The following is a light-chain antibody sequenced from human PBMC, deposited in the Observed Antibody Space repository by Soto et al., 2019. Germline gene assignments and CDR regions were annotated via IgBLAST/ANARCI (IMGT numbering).Light chain of an antibody. V-gene: IGLV2-8*01. CDR3: SSYAGSNKLVV. Sequence: QSALTQPPSASGSPGQSVTISCTGTTSDVGGYDYVSWYQQHPGKAPKLMIYEVSKRPSGVPDRFSGSKSGSTASLTVSRLQAEDEADYYCSSYAGSNKLVVFGGGTKVTVL. J-gene: IGLJ2*01. CDR2: EVS. CDR1: TSDVGGYDY.